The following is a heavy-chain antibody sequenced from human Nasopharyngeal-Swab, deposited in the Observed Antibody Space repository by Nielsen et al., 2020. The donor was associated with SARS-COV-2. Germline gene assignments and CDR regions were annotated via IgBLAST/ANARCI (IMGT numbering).Heavy chain of an antibody. J-gene: IGHJ6*02. V-gene: IGHV3-21*01. D-gene: IGHD3-3*01. Sequence: VRQAPGKGLEWVSSISSSSSYIYYADSVKGRFTISRDNAKNSLYLQMNSLRAEDTAVHYCARGQPYYDFWSGYSYYYYYGMDVWGQGTTVTVSS. CDR2: ISSSSSYI. CDR3: ARGQPYYDFWSGYSYYYYYGMDV.